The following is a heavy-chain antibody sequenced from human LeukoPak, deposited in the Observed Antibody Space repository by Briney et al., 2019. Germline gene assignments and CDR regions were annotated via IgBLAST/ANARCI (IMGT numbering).Heavy chain of an antibody. V-gene: IGHV1-2*02. Sequence: EASVKVSCKASGYTFTGYYMHWVRQAPGQGLEWMGWINPNSGGTNYAQKFQGRVTMTRDTSISTAYMELSRLRSDDTAVYYCARVHSVTDAFDVWGQGTMVTVSS. J-gene: IGHJ3*01. D-gene: IGHD2-15*01. CDR3: ARVHSVTDAFDV. CDR1: GYTFTGYY. CDR2: INPNSGGT.